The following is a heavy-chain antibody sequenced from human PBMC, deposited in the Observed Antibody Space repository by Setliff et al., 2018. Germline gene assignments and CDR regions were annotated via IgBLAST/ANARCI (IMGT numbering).Heavy chain of an antibody. CDR3: AKGGRAVAGGAFDI. Sequence: GGSLRLSCAASGFTVSSNYMSWVRQAPGKGLEWVSGISGSGGSTYYADSVKGRFTISRDNSKNTLYLQMNSLRAEDTAVYYCAKGGRAVAGGAFDIWGQGTMVTVSS. CDR1: GFTVSSNY. CDR2: ISGSGGST. V-gene: IGHV3-23*01. D-gene: IGHD6-19*01. J-gene: IGHJ3*02.